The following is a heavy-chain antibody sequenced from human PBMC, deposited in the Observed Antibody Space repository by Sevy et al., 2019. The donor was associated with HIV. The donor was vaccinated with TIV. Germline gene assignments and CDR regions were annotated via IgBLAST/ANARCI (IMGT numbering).Heavy chain of an antibody. CDR2: IYYSGST. Sequence: SETLSLTCTVSDGSISSGDYYWSWIRQPPGKGLEWIGYIYYSGSTYYNPSLKSRVTISVDTSKNQFSLKLSSVTAADTAVYYCARAVNVRTWFDPWGQGTLVTVSS. J-gene: IGHJ5*02. CDR1: DGSISSGDYY. D-gene: IGHD4-17*01. V-gene: IGHV4-30-4*01. CDR3: ARAVNVRTWFDP.